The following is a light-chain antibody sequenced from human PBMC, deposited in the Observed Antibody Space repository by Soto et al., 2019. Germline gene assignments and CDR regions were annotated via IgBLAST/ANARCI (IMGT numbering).Light chain of an antibody. CDR3: AAWDDSLSGLYV. CDR1: SSNIGTNH. CDR2: SNN. V-gene: IGLV1-47*02. J-gene: IGLJ1*01. Sequence: QSVLTQPPSVSGTPGQRVTISCSGGSSNIGTNHVYWYQQLPGAAPKVLIYSNNQRPSGVPDRFSGAKSGTSASLAISGLRSEDEADYYCAAWDDSLSGLYVFGTGTKVT.